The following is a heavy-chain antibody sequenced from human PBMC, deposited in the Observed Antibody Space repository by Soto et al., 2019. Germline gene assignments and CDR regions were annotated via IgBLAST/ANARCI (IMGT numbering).Heavy chain of an antibody. D-gene: IGHD2-2*01. J-gene: IGHJ4*02. CDR1: GGSITSSDYY. CDR3: ARRGYANSFRFYFDY. CDR2: IYYSGST. V-gene: IGHV4-39*01. Sequence: SETLSLTCTVSGGSITSSDYYWGWIRQPPGKGLEWIGSIYYSGSTYYNPSLKSRVTISVDTSKNQFSLKLSSVTAADTAVYYCARRGYANSFRFYFDYWGLGTLVTVSS.